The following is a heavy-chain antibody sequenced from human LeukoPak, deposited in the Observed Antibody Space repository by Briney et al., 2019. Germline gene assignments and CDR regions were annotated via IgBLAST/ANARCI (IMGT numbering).Heavy chain of an antibody. Sequence: SGRSLRLSCAASGFTFSSCAMHWVRQAPGKGLEWVAVISYDGSNKYYADSVKGRFTISRDNSKNTLYLQMNSLRAEDTAVYYCARDYYGSGRTPPPFHWGQGTLVTVSS. D-gene: IGHD3-10*01. V-gene: IGHV3-30*04. J-gene: IGHJ4*02. CDR2: ISYDGSNK. CDR1: GFTFSSCA. CDR3: ARDYYGSGRTPPPFH.